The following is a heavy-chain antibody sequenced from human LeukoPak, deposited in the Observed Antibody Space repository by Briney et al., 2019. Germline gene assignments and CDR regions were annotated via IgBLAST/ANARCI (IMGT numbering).Heavy chain of an antibody. J-gene: IGHJ3*02. CDR2: ISSNGGST. CDR3: ARVAYYYDRGAFDI. CDR1: GFTFSSYA. V-gene: IGHV3-64*01. D-gene: IGHD3-22*01. Sequence: PGGSLRLSCAASGFTFSSYAMHWVRRAPGKGLEYVSAISSNGGSTYYANSVKGRFTISRDNSKNTLYLQMGSLRAEDMAVYYCARVAYYYDRGAFDIWGQGTMVTVSS.